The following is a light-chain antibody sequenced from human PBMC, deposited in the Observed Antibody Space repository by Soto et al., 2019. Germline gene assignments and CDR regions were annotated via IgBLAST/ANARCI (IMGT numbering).Light chain of an antibody. J-gene: IGKJ2*01. CDR3: QQYGSSPYT. V-gene: IGKV3-20*01. CDR2: DAS. CDR1: QSVSSSY. Sequence: EIVWTQSPGTLSLSPGERATLSCRASQSVSSSYLAWYQQKPGQAPRLLIFDASRRATGIPDRFSGSGSGTDFTLTISRLEPEDFAVYYCQQYGSSPYTFGLGTKLEIK.